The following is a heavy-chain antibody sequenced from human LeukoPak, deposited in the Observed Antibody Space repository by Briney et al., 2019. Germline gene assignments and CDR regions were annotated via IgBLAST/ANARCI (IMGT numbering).Heavy chain of an antibody. CDR1: GGSISSSNYY. CDR2: IYYSGST. CDR3: ARDQRARVLDAFDI. Sequence: SETLSLTCTVSGGSISSSNYYWGWIRQPPGKGLECIGSIYYSGSTYYNPSLKSRVTISVDTSKNQFSLKLSSVTAADTAVYYCARDQRARVLDAFDIWGQGTMVTVSS. D-gene: IGHD1-1*01. V-gene: IGHV4-39*07. J-gene: IGHJ3*02.